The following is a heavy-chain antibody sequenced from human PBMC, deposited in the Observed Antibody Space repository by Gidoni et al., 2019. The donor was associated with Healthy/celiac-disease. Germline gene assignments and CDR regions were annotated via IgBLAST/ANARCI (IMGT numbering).Heavy chain of an antibody. Sequence: KKPGSSVKVSCKASGGTFSSYAISWVRQAPGQGLEWMGGIIPIFGTANYAQKFQGRVTITADKSTSTAYMELGSLRSEDTAVYYCASDLLVAATLDYWGQGTLVTVSS. J-gene: IGHJ4*02. CDR2: IIPIFGTA. D-gene: IGHD2-15*01. CDR1: GGTFSSYA. V-gene: IGHV1-69*06. CDR3: ASDLLVAATLDY.